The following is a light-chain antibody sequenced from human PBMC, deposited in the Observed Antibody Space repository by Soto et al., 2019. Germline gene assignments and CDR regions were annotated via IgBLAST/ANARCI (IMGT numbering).Light chain of an antibody. CDR3: MQTLQTLYP. J-gene: IGKJ2*01. CDR2: LGS. V-gene: IGKV2-28*01. Sequence: DLVMTQSPLSLPVTPGEPASISCRSSQSLLHSNGYNYLGWYLQKPGQSPQLLIYLGSNRASGVPDRFSASGSGTDFTPKISRVEAEDVGVYYCMQTLQTLYPFGQGTKLEIK. CDR1: QSLLHSNGYNY.